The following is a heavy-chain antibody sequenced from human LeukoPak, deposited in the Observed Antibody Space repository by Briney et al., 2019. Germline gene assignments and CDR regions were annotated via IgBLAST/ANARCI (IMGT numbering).Heavy chain of an antibody. V-gene: IGHV4-34*01. CDR3: ARGKYSSSGALDP. J-gene: IGHJ5*02. CDR2: INHSGST. Sequence: PSETLSLTCAAYGGSFSGYYWSWIRQPPGKGLEWIGEINHSGSTNYNPSLKSRVTISVDTSKNQFSLKLSSVTAADTAVYYCARGKYSSSGALDPWGQGTLVTVSS. D-gene: IGHD6-13*01. CDR1: GGSFSGYY.